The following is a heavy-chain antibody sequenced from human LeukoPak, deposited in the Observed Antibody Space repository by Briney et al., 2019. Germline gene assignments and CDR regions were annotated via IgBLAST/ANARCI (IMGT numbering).Heavy chain of an antibody. J-gene: IGHJ5*02. Sequence: SVKVSCKASGGTFSSYAISWVRQAPGQGLEWMGRIIPIFGIANYAQKFQGRVTITADKSTSTAYMGLSSLRSEDTAVYYCARGMLGVTDNWFDPWGQGTLVTVSS. CDR1: GGTFSSYA. CDR3: ARGMLGVTDNWFDP. V-gene: IGHV1-69*04. CDR2: IIPIFGIA. D-gene: IGHD3-10*02.